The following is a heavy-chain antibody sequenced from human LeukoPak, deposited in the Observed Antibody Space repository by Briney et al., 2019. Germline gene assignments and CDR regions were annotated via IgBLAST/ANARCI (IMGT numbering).Heavy chain of an antibody. Sequence: TETLSLTCTVSGGSISSYYWSWIRQPPGKGLEWIGYIYNSESTNYNPSLKSRVTISGDTSRNQVSLKLRSVTAADTAVYYCAKIRERTGTTLDSWGQGTLVTVSS. J-gene: IGHJ4*02. CDR2: IYNSEST. CDR1: GGSISSYY. D-gene: IGHD1-1*01. CDR3: AKIRERTGTTLDS. V-gene: IGHV4-59*08.